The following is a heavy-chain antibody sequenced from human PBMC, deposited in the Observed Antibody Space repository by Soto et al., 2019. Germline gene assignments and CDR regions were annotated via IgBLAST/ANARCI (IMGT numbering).Heavy chain of an antibody. D-gene: IGHD6-6*01. CDR1: GDSISSYY. CDR2: LYYGRST. V-gene: IGHV4-59*12. CDR3: AKCITALGPIDY. Sequence: SETLSLTCAVSGDSISSYYCMWIRQPPGKGLESIGYLYYGRSTNYNPSLKSRVTISVDKSKNQFSLKLSSVTAADTAVYYCAKCITALGPIDYWGQGTLVTVSS. J-gene: IGHJ4*02.